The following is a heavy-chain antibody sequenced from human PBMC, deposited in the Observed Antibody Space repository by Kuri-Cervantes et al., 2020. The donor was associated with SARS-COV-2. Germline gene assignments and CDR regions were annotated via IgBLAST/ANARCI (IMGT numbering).Heavy chain of an antibody. Sequence: GKSLKISCAASGITFSSYAMSWVRQAPGKGLEWVSAISGSGETTYYADSVKGRFTISRDNSNNTLYLQMNSLRVEDTAVYYCAKADSFSSSWYLQHWGQGTLVTVSS. D-gene: IGHD6-13*01. CDR2: ISGSGETT. J-gene: IGHJ1*01. V-gene: IGHV3-23*01. CDR1: GITFSSYA. CDR3: AKADSFSSSWYLQH.